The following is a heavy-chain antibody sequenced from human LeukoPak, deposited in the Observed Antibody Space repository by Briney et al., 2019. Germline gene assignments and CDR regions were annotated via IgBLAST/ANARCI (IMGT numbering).Heavy chain of an antibody. Sequence: GGSLRLSCAASGFTFDDYGMSWVRQAPGKGLEWVSGINWNGGSTGYADSVKGRFTISRDNAKNSLYLQMNSLRAEDTALYYCARHSTLLGTAMVLRFQFDYWGQGTLVTVSS. CDR1: GFTFDDYG. CDR3: ARHSTLLGTAMVLRFQFDY. J-gene: IGHJ4*02. D-gene: IGHD5-18*01. CDR2: INWNGGST. V-gene: IGHV3-20*04.